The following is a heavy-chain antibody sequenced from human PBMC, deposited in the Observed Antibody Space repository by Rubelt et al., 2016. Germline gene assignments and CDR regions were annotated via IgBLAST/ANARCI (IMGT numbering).Heavy chain of an antibody. V-gene: IGHV3-74*01. Sequence: EVQLVESGGGLVQPGGSLRLSCAASGFTFSSYWMHWVRQAPGKGLVWVSRINSDGSSTSYADSVKGRFTISRDNAKNTLYLQMNSLRAEDTAVYDCAREGYSSGWFNWFDPWGQGTLVTVSS. CDR2: INSDGSST. CDR1: GFTFSSYW. D-gene: IGHD6-19*01. CDR3: AREGYSSGWFNWFDP. J-gene: IGHJ5*02.